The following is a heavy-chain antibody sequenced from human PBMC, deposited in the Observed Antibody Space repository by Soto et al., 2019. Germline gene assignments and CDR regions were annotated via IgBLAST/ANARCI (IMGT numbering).Heavy chain of an antibody. CDR2: IYPGDSDT. D-gene: IGHD6-13*01. J-gene: IGHJ6*02. V-gene: IGHV5-51*01. Sequence: GESLKISCKGSGYSFTSYWIGWVRQMPGKGLEWMGIIYPGDSDTRYSPSFQGQVTISADKSISTAYLQWSSLKASDTAMYYCARQGHSSSWSGLIDYYYGMDVWGQGTTVTVSS. CDR3: ARQGHSSSWSGLIDYYYGMDV. CDR1: GYSFTSYW.